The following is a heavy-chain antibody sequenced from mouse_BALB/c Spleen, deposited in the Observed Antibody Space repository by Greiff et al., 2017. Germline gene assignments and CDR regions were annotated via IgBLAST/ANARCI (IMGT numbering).Heavy chain of an antibody. D-gene: IGHD2-12*01. CDR3: ARGGYYSYDGYFDV. CDR1: GYTFSSYW. CDR2: ILPGSGST. J-gene: IGHJ1*01. Sequence: QVQLQQSGAELMKPGASVKISCKATGYTFSSYWIEWVKQRPGHGLEWIGEILPGSGSTNYNEKFKGKATFTADTSSNTAYMQLSSLTSEDSAVYYCARGGYYSYDGYFDVWGAGTTVTVSS. V-gene: IGHV1-9*01.